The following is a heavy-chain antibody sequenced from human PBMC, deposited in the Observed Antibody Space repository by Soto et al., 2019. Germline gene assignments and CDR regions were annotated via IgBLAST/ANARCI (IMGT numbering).Heavy chain of an antibody. V-gene: IGHV1-2*02. CDR2: INPKSGDT. D-gene: IGHD1-26*01. J-gene: IGHJ4*02. Sequence: GXSVKGSCEASGYTFTGYYIHWGRQAPGQGLEWMGWINPKSGDTNYAQKFQGRVSMTRDTSITTAYMEVSRLKSDDTAVYYCARGSPRMGALPTYWGQGTLVTVSS. CDR1: GYTFTGYY. CDR3: ARGSPRMGALPTY.